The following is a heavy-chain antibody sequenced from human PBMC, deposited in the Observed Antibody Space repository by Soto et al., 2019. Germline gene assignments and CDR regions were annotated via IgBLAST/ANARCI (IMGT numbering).Heavy chain of an antibody. CDR1: GGSISSSSSY. J-gene: IGHJ4*02. V-gene: IGHV4-39*01. CDR3: AGLFPYVSSGYHLNY. D-gene: IGHD3-22*01. Sequence: SETLSLTCTVSGGSISSSSSYWGWIRQPPGKGLEWVGSIYYLGNTYYNPSLGGRVSISVDPSKNQFSLKLNSVTAADTAVFNCAGLFPYVSSGYHLNYLGQGNLVTVCS. CDR2: IYYLGNT.